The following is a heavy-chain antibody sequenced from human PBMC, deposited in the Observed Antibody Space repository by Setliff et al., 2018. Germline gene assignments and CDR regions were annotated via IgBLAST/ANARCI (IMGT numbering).Heavy chain of an antibody. CDR1: GGSFSGYY. Sequence: LSLTCAVYGGSFSGYYWSWIRQAPGKGLERVSYISSSGSTIYYADSVKGRFTISRDNAKNSLYLQTNSLRAEDTAVYYCARDREYYDSSGYYPDDYWGQGTLVTVSS. CDR3: ARDREYYDSSGYYPDDY. J-gene: IGHJ4*02. CDR2: ISSSGSTI. V-gene: IGHV3-11*04. D-gene: IGHD3-22*01.